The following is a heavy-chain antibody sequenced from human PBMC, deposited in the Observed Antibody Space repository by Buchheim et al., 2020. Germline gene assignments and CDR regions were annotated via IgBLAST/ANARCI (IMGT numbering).Heavy chain of an antibody. V-gene: IGHV3-23*01. CDR2: ISGSGGST. CDR1: GFTFSSYA. Sequence: EVQLLESGGGLVQPGGSLRLSCAASGFTFSSYAMSWVRQAPGKGLEWVSAISGSGGSTYYADSVKGRFTISRDNSKNTLYLQMNSLRAEDTAVYYYAKHSDSGWYGLGGYYGMDVWGQGTT. D-gene: IGHD6-19*01. J-gene: IGHJ6*02. CDR3: AKHSDSGWYGLGGYYGMDV.